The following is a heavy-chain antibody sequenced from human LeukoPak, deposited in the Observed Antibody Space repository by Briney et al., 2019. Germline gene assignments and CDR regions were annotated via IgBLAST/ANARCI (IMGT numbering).Heavy chain of an antibody. Sequence: GASVKVSCKASGGTFSSYAISWVRQAPGQGLEWMGWIGTYKGNTNYAQMFQGRVTMTTDTSTSTAYMELKNLRSDDTAVYYCARTPGMVVVKTFYCMDVWGQGTTGTVSS. V-gene: IGHV1-18*01. D-gene: IGHD3-22*01. CDR1: GGTFSSYA. CDR3: ARTPGMVVVKTFYCMDV. CDR2: IGTYKGNT. J-gene: IGHJ6*02.